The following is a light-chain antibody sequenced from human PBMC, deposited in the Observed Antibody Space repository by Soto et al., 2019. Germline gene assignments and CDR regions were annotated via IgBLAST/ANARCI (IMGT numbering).Light chain of an antibody. J-gene: IGKJ1*01. CDR1: QSVSSD. V-gene: IGKV3-20*01. CDR3: QLYGSSPRT. CDR2: GAS. Sequence: EIVLTQSPGTLSLSPGEKATLSCRASQSVSSDLGRYQQKPGQAPRLLIYGASNRATGIPDRFSGSGSGTDFTLTISRLEPEDFAVYYCQLYGSSPRTFGQGTKVDIK.